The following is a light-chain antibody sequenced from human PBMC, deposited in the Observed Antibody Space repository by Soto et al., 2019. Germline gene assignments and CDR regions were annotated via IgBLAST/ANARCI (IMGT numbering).Light chain of an antibody. CDR1: SSDVGDYQH. CDR3: TSYARSSTLYV. V-gene: IGLV2-14*01. CDR2: EVS. Sequence: SVLTQPASVSGSPGQSITISCTGTSSDVGDYQHVSWYQQHPGKAPKLMIFEVSNRPSGVSNRFSGSKSGNTASLTISGLQADDEADYYCTSYARSSTLYVFGTGTKVTVL. J-gene: IGLJ1*01.